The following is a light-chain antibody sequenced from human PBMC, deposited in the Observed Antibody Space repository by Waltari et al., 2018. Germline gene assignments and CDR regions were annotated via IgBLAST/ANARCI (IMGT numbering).Light chain of an antibody. CDR2: DAS. CDR3: QKYVNLPAT. CDR1: QSVGKY. Sequence: EIVLTQSPGTLSLSPGERATLSCRASQSVGKYLVWYQQKPGQAPRLLIYDASTRATGIPDRVSGSGSGTDFSLTISRLEPEDFAVYYCQKYVNLPATFGQGTRVEIK. J-gene: IGKJ1*01. V-gene: IGKV3-20*01.